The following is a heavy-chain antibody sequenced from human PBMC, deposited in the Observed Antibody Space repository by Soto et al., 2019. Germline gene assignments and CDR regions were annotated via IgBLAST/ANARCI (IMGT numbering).Heavy chain of an antibody. CDR2: INWNGGST. CDR3: ARGDILTGYSPTFTDY. J-gene: IGHJ4*02. CDR1: GFTFDDYG. V-gene: IGHV3-20*04. Sequence: GGSLRLSCAASGFTFDDYGMSWVRQAPGKGLEWVSGINWNGGSTGYADSVKGRFTISRDNAKNSLYLQMNSLRAEDTALYYCARGDILTGYSPTFTDYWGQGTLVTVSS. D-gene: IGHD3-9*01.